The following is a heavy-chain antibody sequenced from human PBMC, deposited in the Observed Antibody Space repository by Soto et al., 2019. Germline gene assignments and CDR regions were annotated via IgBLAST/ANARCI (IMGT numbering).Heavy chain of an antibody. CDR2: ISSSSSYI. J-gene: IGHJ1*01. CDR1: GFIFSSYS. Sequence: PGGSLRLSCAASGFIFSSYSMNWVRQAPGKGLEWVSSISSSSSYIYYADSVKGRFTISRDNAKNSLYLQMNSLRAEDTAVYYCARDSPAGPQYWFQHWGQGILVTVSS. V-gene: IGHV3-21*01. D-gene: IGHD2-15*01. CDR3: ARDSPAGPQYWFQH.